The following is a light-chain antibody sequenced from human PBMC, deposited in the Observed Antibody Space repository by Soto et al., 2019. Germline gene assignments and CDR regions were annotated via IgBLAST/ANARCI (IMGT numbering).Light chain of an antibody. J-gene: IGKJ4*01. CDR2: GAT. Sequence: EIVMTQSPATLSVSPGERATLSCRASESVGSNLAWYQQKPGQAPRLLIHGATTGATGIPPRFSASGSGTDFTLTVNSLQSEDIAVYYCQQYHNWPVTFGGGTKVDIK. CDR1: ESVGSN. CDR3: QQYHNWPVT. V-gene: IGKV3-15*01.